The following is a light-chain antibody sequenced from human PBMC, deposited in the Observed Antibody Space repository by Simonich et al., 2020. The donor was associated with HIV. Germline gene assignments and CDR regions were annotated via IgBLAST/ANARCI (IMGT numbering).Light chain of an antibody. V-gene: IGKV3-11*01. CDR3: QQRSYWMYT. CDR1: QSVSSY. Sequence: EIVLTQSPATLSLSPGERAALSCRASQSVSSYLAWYQQKPGQAPRLLIYDASNRATGIPARFSGSGSGTDFTLTISSPEPEDFAVYYCQQRSYWMYTFGQGTKLEIK. J-gene: IGKJ2*01. CDR2: DAS.